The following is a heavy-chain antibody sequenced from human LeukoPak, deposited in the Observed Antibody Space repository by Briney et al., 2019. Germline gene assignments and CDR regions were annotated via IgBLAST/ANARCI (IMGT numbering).Heavy chain of an antibody. CDR3: TREVDYRFDY. J-gene: IGHJ4*02. Sequence: GGSLRLSCTASGFTFGDYDMSWFRQAPGKGLEWVGFIRSKAYGGTTEYAASVKGRFTISRDDSKSIAYLQMNSLKTEDTAVYYCTREVDYRFDYWGQGTLVTVSS. CDR2: IRSKAYGGTT. V-gene: IGHV3-49*03. CDR1: GFTFGDYD. D-gene: IGHD4-11*01.